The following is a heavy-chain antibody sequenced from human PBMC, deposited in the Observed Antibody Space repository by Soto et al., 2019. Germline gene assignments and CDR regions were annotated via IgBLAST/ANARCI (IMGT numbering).Heavy chain of an antibody. CDR3: ACDFGRHTNKT. CDR1: GFAVSSNY. CDR2: IYSGGGT. D-gene: IGHD3-10*01. V-gene: IGHV3-53*01. J-gene: IGHJ1*01. Sequence: GWSLRLSCAASGFAVSSNYMSWVRQAPGKGLEWVSFIYSGGGTFYADSVKGRFTISRDSSKNTVYLQMNSLRTEDTAVYYCACDFGRHTNKTWGQG.